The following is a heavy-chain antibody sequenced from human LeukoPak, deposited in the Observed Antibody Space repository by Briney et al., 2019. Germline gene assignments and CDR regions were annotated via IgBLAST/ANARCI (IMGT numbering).Heavy chain of an antibody. D-gene: IGHD3-22*01. V-gene: IGHV1-69*05. CDR3: AHGYYDSSGYST. J-gene: IGHJ4*02. CDR2: IIPIFGTA. CDR1: GGTFSSYA. Sequence: ASVKVSCKASGGTFSSYAISWVRQAPGQGLEWMGRIIPIFGTANYAQKFQGRVTITTGESTSTAYMELSSLRSEDTAVYYCAHGYYDSSGYSTWGQGTLVTVSS.